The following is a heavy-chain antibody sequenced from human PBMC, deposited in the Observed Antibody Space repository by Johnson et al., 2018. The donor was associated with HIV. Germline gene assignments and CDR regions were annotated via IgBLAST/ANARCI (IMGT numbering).Heavy chain of an antibody. V-gene: IGHV3-33*06. CDR3: AKDNGARGYDFWNGFLPSALDI. D-gene: IGHD3-3*01. CDR2: VWYDGSNK. J-gene: IGHJ3*02. CDR1: GFTFSSYG. Sequence: VQLVESGGGVVQPGRSLRLSCSSSGFTFSSYGMHWVRQAPGKWLEWVAVVWYDGSNKYYADSLKGRFTISRYNSKNTLYMQMNSLRAEDTAVYYCAKDNGARGYDFWNGFLPSALDIWGQGTMVTVSS.